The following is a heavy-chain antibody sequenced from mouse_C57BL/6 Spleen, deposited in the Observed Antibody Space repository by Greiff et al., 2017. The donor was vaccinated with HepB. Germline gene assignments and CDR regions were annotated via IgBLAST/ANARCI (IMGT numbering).Heavy chain of an antibody. V-gene: IGHV5-17*01. CDR2: ISSGSSTI. Sequence: EVKVVESGGGLVKPGGSLKLSCAASGFTFSDYGMHWVRQAPEKGLEWVAYISSGSSTIYYADTVKGRFTISRDNAKNTLFLQMTSLRSEDTAMYYCAPGGNYEFAYWGQGTLVTVSA. CDR3: APGGNYEFAY. J-gene: IGHJ3*01. CDR1: GFTFSDYG. D-gene: IGHD2-1*01.